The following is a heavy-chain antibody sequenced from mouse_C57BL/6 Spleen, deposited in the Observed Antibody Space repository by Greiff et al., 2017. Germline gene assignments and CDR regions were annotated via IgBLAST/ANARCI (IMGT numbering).Heavy chain of an antibody. CDR3: ARTDYSNWYFDV. D-gene: IGHD2-5*01. CDR2: IHPNSGST. Sequence: QVQLQQPGAELVKPGASVKLSCKASGYTFTSYWMHWVKQRPGQGLEWIGMIHPNSGSTNYNEKFKSKATLTVDKSSSTAYMQLSSLTSEDSAVYDCARTDYSNWYFDVWGTGTTVTVSS. V-gene: IGHV1-64*01. CDR1: GYTFTSYW. J-gene: IGHJ1*03.